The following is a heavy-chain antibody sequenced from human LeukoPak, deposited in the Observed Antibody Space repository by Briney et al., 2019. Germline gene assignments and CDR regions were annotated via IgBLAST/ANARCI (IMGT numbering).Heavy chain of an antibody. CDR2: ISSGGSTI. J-gene: IGHJ5*02. CDR3: ARDVWFDP. V-gene: IGHV3-48*03. CDR1: GFTFSSHE. Sequence: PGGSLRLSCAASGFTFSSHEMNWVRQPPGKGLEWVSYISSGGSTIYYADSVKGRFTVSRENAKNSLYLQMNSLRAEDTALYYCARDVWFDPWGQGTLVTVSS.